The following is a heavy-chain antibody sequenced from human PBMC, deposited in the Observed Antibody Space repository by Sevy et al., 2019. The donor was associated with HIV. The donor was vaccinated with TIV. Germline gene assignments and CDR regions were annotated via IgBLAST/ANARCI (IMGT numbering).Heavy chain of an antibody. CDR3: ARDSGYSINWYPAY. CDR2: ISYDGSYK. V-gene: IGHV3-30*04. D-gene: IGHD6-13*01. J-gene: IGHJ4*02. CDR1: GFAFSSHA. Sequence: GGSLRLSCAASGFAFSSHAMHWVRQAPGKGLEWVAVISYDGSYKSYGDSVKGRFTISRDDSKNTLYLQMNSLRPEDTAMYYWARDSGYSINWYPAYWGQGTLVTVSS.